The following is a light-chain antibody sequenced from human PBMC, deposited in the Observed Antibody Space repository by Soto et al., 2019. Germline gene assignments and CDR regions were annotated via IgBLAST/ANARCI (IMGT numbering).Light chain of an antibody. J-gene: IGLJ2*01. CDR2: EVT. Sequence: QSALTQPPSASGSPGQSVTISCTGTSSDVGGYDYVSWYQQYPGKTPKLMIFEVTKRPSGVPDRFSGSKSGNTASLTVSGLQAEDEADYYCSSYSSSSTLLLFGGGTKLTVL. CDR3: SSYSSSSTLLL. CDR1: SSDVGGYDY. V-gene: IGLV2-8*01.